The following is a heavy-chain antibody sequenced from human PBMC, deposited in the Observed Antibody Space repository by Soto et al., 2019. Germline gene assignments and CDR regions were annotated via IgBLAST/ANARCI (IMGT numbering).Heavy chain of an antibody. V-gene: IGHV4-59*01. J-gene: IGHJ4*02. D-gene: IGHD3-3*01. CDR1: GGSISDYC. CDR2: SSYGGIT. Sequence: QVQLQESGPGLVKPSESLSLTCSVSGGSISDYCWSWIRQSPEKGLEYIAYSSYGGITNLNRALNGRFTMSLDTSKNQFSRKATSLTAADTAVYYCARARKSTYITGGFDSWGQGTLVTVSS. CDR3: ARARKSTYITGGFDS.